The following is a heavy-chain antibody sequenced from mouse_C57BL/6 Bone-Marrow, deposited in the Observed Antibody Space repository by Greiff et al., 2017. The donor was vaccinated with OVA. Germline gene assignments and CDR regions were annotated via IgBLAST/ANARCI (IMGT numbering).Heavy chain of an antibody. CDR3: ARDYSNSFGGFAY. V-gene: IGHV1-81*01. Sequence: VQLQQSGAELARPGASVKLSCKASGYTFTSYGISWVKQRTGQGLEWIGEIYPRSGNTYYNEKFKGKATLTADKSSSTAYMELRSLTSDDAAVYFCARDYSNSFGGFAYWGQGTLVTVSA. CDR2: IYPRSGNT. CDR1: GYTFTSYG. D-gene: IGHD2-5*01. J-gene: IGHJ3*01.